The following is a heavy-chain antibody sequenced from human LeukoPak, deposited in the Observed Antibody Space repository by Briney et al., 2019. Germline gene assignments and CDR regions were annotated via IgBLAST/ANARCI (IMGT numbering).Heavy chain of an antibody. J-gene: IGHJ4*02. D-gene: IGHD2-2*02. CDR3: ARDCSSTSCYIQSFDY. Sequence: SQTLSLTCTVSGGSISSGGYYWSWIRRHPGKGLEWIGYIYYSGSTYYNPSLKSRVTISVDTSKNQFSLKLSSVTAADTAVYYCARDCSSTSCYIQSFDYWGQGTLVTVSS. CDR1: GGSISSGGYY. V-gene: IGHV4-31*03. CDR2: IYYSGST.